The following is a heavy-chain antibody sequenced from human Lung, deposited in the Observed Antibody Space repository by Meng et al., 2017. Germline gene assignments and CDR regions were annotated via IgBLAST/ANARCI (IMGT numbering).Heavy chain of an antibody. Sequence: QVQLQESGPGTVKPSQTLSPTCTVSGGSISSGGYYWSWIRQYPGKGLEWIGYIYYSGSTYYNPSLRTRVTISLDTSKNQFSLKLSSVTAADTAVYYCVGTIGYYYAMAYWGQGTLVTVSS. CDR2: IYYSGST. J-gene: IGHJ4*02. D-gene: IGHD3-22*01. CDR1: GGSISSGGYY. CDR3: VGTIGYYYAMAY. V-gene: IGHV4-31*03.